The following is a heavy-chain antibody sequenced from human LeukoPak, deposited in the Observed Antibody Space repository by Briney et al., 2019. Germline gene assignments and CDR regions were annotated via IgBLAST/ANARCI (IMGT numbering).Heavy chain of an antibody. J-gene: IGHJ6*02. CDR1: GYTFTSYD. CDR3: ARAQDIYNYYGMDV. CDR2: MNPNSGNT. Sequence: ASVKVSCKASGYTFTSYDINWVRQATGQGLEWMGWMNPNSGNTGCAQKFQGRVTMTRNTSISTAYMELSSLRSEDTAVYYCARAQDIYNYYGMDVWGRGTTVTVSS. D-gene: IGHD2-15*01. V-gene: IGHV1-8*01.